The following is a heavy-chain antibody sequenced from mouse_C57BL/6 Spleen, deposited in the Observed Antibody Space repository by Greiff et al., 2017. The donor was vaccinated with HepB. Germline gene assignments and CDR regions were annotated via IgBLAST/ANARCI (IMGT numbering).Heavy chain of an antibody. V-gene: IGHV1-80*01. J-gene: IGHJ4*01. Sequence: QVQLKQSGAELVKPGASVKISCKASGYAFSSYWMNWVKQRPGKGLEWIGQIYPGDGDTNYNGKFKGKATLTADKSSSTAYMQLSSLTSEDSAVYYCAIGLYDYDDAFYAMDYWGQGTSVTVSS. CDR3: AIGLYDYDDAFYAMDY. CDR1: GYAFSSYW. CDR2: IYPGDGDT. D-gene: IGHD2-4*01.